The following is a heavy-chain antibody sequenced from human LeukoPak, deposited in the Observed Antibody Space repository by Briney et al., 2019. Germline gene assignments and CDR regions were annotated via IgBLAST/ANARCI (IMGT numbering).Heavy chain of an antibody. D-gene: IGHD3-10*01. CDR2: VYYSGST. Sequence: SETLSLTCTVSGGSISSGDYYWSWIRQPPGTGLEWIGYVYYSGSTYYNPSLKSRVTISVDTSKNQFSLKLSSVIAADTAVYYCARVEMVRGVIINYYYGMDVWGKGTTVTVSS. CDR1: GGSISSGDYY. V-gene: IGHV4-30-4*01. J-gene: IGHJ6*04. CDR3: ARVEMVRGVIINYYYGMDV.